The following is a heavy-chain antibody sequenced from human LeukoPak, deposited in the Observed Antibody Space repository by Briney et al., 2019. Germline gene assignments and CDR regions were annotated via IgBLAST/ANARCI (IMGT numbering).Heavy chain of an antibody. D-gene: IGHD4-11*01. CDR1: GGSISSYY. CDR2: IYTSGST. V-gene: IGHV4-4*09. Sequence: SETLSLTCTVSGGSISSYYWSWIRQPPGKGLEWIGYIYTSGSTNYNPSLKSRVTISVDTSKNQFSLKLSSVTAADTAVYYCARNSNYDYYYMDVWGKGTTVTVSS. CDR3: ARNSNYDYYYMDV. J-gene: IGHJ6*03.